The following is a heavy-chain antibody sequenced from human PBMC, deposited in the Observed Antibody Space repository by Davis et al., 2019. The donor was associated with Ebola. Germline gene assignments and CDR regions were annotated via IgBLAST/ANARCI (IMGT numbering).Heavy chain of an antibody. V-gene: IGHV4-59*04. CDR1: GASISPYY. J-gene: IGHJ4*01. D-gene: IGHD6-19*01. CDR3: VRHAGQWLRHYPFDY. Sequence: SETLSLTCRVSGASISPYYWTWIRQPPGKALEWIGSIYYIGNTYYNPSPKSRVPMSVDMSKNQLSLRVRSVTAADTAVFYCVRHAGQWLRHYPFDYWGHGTLVTVSS. CDR2: IYYIGNT.